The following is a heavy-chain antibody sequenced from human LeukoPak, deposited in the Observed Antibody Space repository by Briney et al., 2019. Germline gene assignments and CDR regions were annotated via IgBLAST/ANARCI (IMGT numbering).Heavy chain of an antibody. J-gene: IGHJ5*01. Sequence: GGSLRLSCAASGFTFSSYSMNWVRQAPGKGLEWVSYISSSSSTICYADSVKGRFTISRDNAKNSLYLQMNSLRAEDTAVYYCGRDPGSYISARYADDVPRFGSWGQGTLVIVSS. CDR2: ISSSSSTI. CDR3: GRDPGSYISARYADDVPRFGS. CDR1: GFTFSSYS. V-gene: IGHV3-48*04. D-gene: IGHD2-2*01.